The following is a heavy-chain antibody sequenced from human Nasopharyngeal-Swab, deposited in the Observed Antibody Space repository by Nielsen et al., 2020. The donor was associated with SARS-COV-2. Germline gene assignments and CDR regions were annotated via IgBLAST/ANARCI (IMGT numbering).Heavy chain of an antibody. V-gene: IGHV5-51*01. CDR2: IYPGDSDT. Sequence: KVSCKGSGYSFTSYWIGWWRQQPGKGLEWMGIIYPGDSDTRYSPSFQGQVTISADKSISTAYLQWSSLKASDTAMYYCARQPEDTAMGTGLIDYWGQGTLVTVSS. J-gene: IGHJ4*02. CDR1: GYSFTSYW. CDR3: ARQPEDTAMGTGLIDY. D-gene: IGHD5-18*01.